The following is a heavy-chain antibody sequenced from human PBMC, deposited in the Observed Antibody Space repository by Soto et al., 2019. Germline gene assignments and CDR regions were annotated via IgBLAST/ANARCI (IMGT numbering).Heavy chain of an antibody. V-gene: IGHV3-23*01. CDR2: LSGSGGTT. D-gene: IGHD3-3*01. J-gene: IGHJ4*02. CDR3: AKLGSGYYTGLYFDY. CDR1: GVTFSNYA. Sequence: EVQLLESGGGLVQPGGSLRLSCTVSGVTFSNYAMNWVRQAPGKGLEWVSSLSGSGGTTYYADSVKGRFTVSRDNSRNALYPQMNSLRAEDTAVYYCAKLGSGYYTGLYFDYWGQGTLVTVSS.